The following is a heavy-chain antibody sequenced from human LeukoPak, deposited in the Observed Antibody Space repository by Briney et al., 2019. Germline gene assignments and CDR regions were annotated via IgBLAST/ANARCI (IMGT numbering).Heavy chain of an antibody. D-gene: IGHD7-27*01. CDR2: IKRKTDGGTT. CDR3: TTGNWGPH. Sequence: GGSLRLSCAASGFTFSSYAMSWVRQAPGKGLEWVGRIKRKTDGGTTDYAAPVKGRFTISRDDSKNTLYLQMNSLKTEDTAVYYCTTGNWGPHWGQGALVTVSS. V-gene: IGHV3-15*01. CDR1: GFTFSSYA. J-gene: IGHJ4*02.